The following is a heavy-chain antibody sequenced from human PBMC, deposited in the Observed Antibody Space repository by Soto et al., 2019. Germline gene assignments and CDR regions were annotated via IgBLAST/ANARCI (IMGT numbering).Heavy chain of an antibody. V-gene: IGHV3-48*01. CDR3: VRLWGYTNNRLVPFDL. J-gene: IGHJ4*02. CDR1: GVTFSSYS. D-gene: IGHD3-16*01. CDR2: ISSSSTTI. Sequence: PGGSLRLSCTASGVTFSSYSMNWVRQAPGKGLEWVSYISSSSTTIYYADSVKGRFTISRDNTKNSLYLQMNSLRSEDTAVYYCVRLWGYTNNRLVPFDLWGQGTQVTVSS.